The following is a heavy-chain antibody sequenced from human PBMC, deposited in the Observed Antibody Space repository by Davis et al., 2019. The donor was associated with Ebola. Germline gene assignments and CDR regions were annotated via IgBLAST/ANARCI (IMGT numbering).Heavy chain of an antibody. CDR2: ISGSGGST. Sequence: PSETLSLTCTVSGGSISSYYWSWVRQAPGKGLEWVSAISGSGGSTYYADSVKGRFTISRDNSKNTLYLQMNSLRAEDTAVYYCARDLTMVQGVIDYWGQGTLVTVSS. V-gene: IGHV3-23*01. J-gene: IGHJ4*02. CDR1: GGSISSYY. CDR3: ARDLTMVQGVIDY. D-gene: IGHD3-10*01.